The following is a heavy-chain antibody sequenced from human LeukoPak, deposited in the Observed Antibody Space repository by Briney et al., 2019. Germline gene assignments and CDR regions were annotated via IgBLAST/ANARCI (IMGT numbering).Heavy chain of an antibody. CDR2: MYYSGST. D-gene: IGHD6-13*01. J-gene: IGHJ4*02. V-gene: IGHV4-59*02. CDR3: ARGIAGRDY. CDR1: GGSVSSYY. Sequence: SETLSLTCTVSGGSVSSYYWSWIRQPPGKGLEWIGYMYYSGSTNYTPSLKSRVTISVDTSKNQFSLKLSSVTAADTAVYYCARGIAGRDYWGQGTLVTVSS.